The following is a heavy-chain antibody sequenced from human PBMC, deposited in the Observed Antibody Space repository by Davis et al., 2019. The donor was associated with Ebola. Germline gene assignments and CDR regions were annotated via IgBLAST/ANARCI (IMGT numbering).Heavy chain of an antibody. CDR3: ARDPDYSYYYYGMDV. D-gene: IGHD4-11*01. Sequence: ASVKVSCKASGYTFTSYGISWVRQAPGQGLEWMGWISAYNGNTNYAQKLQGRVTMTTDTSTSTAYMELRSLRSDDTAVYYCARDPDYSYYYYGMDVWGQGTTVTVSS. V-gene: IGHV1-18*01. CDR1: GYTFTSYG. J-gene: IGHJ6*02. CDR2: ISAYNGNT.